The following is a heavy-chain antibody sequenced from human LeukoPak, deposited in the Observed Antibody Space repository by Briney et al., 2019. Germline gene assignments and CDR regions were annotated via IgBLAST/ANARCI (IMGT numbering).Heavy chain of an antibody. Sequence: SVHVSCKASGYTFTSYGISWVRQPPGKGLEGMGWISAYNGNTNYAQKLQGRVTMTTDTSTSTAYMELRSLRSDDTAVYYCAREDGSGGNWFDPWGQGTLVTVSS. CDR3: AREDGSGGNWFDP. CDR2: ISAYNGNT. D-gene: IGHD3-10*01. V-gene: IGHV1-18*01. J-gene: IGHJ5*02. CDR1: GYTFTSYG.